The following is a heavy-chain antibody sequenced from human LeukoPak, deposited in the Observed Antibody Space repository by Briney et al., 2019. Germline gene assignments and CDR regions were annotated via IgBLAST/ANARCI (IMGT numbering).Heavy chain of an antibody. Sequence: GGSLRLSCAASGFTFGGSAMHWVRQASGKGLEWVGRIRSKANSYATAYAASVKGRFTISRDDSKNTAYLQMNSLKTEDTAVYYCTRRSSRGRCGGDCYSDYWGQGTLVTVSS. CDR1: GFTFGGSA. V-gene: IGHV3-73*01. CDR3: TRRSSRGRCGGDCYSDY. J-gene: IGHJ4*02. D-gene: IGHD2-21*02. CDR2: IRSKANSYAT.